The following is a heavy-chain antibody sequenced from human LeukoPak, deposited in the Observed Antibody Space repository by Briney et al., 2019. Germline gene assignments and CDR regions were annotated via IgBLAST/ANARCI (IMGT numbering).Heavy chain of an antibody. D-gene: IGHD3-22*01. J-gene: IGHJ4*02. V-gene: IGHV4-59*01. Sequence: PSETLSLTCTVSGGSISSYYWSWIRQPPGKGLEWIGYIYYSGSTNYNPSLKSRVTISVDTSKNQFSLKLSSVTAADTAVYYCARAMHYYDSSGYYYDLEGFDYWGQGTLVTVSS. CDR3: ARAMHYYDSSGYYYDLEGFDY. CDR1: GGSISSYY. CDR2: IYYSGST.